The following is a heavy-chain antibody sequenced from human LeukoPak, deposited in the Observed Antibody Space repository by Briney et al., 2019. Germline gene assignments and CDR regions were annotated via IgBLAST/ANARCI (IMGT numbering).Heavy chain of an antibody. CDR2: MNPNSGNT. D-gene: IGHD2-2*01. Sequence: RASVKVSCKASGYTFTSYDISWVRQATGQGLEWMGWMNPNSGNTGYAQKFQGRVTITRNTSISTAYMELSSLRSEDTAVYYCARGSVWEYQLLHRRTGKKNYYYMDVWGKGTTVTVSS. CDR1: GYTFTSYD. J-gene: IGHJ6*03. V-gene: IGHV1-8*03. CDR3: ARGSVWEYQLLHRRTGKKNYYYMDV.